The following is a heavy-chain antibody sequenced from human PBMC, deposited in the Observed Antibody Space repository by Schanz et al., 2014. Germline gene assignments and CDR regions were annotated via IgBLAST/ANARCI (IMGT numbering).Heavy chain of an antibody. V-gene: IGHV3-23*04. J-gene: IGHJ2*01. CDR2: ISGGGGST. Sequence: EVQLVESGGGLVKPGGSLRLSCATSGFGFSSYSMNWVRQAPGKGLEWVSAISGGGGSTYYADSVKGRFTISRDNSKNTLYLQMNSLRAEDTAVYFCAKDLGVDCGDGCFNWYFDLWGRGTLVTVSS. D-gene: IGHD2-21*02. CDR3: AKDLGVDCGDGCFNWYFDL. CDR1: GFGFSSYS.